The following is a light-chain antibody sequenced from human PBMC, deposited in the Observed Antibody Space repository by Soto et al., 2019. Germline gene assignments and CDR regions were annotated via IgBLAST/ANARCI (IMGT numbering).Light chain of an antibody. CDR1: SSDVGGYDY. CDR2: DVT. J-gene: IGLJ2*01. V-gene: IGLV2-14*01. Sequence: QSALTQPASVSGSPGQSITISCTGTSSDVGGYDYVSWYQQHPGEAPRLMIYDVTNRPSGVSNRFSGSKSGNTASLTISGLQAEDEADYYCSSYTSCVSVLFGGGTKLTVL. CDR3: SSYTSCVSVL.